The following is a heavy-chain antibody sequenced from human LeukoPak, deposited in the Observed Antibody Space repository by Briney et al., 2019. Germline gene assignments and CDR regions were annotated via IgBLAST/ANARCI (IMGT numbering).Heavy chain of an antibody. CDR2: IKTDGSST. D-gene: IGHD1-26*01. J-gene: IGHJ4*02. Sequence: GGSLRLSCAASGFTFSDYWMHWVRQAPGKGLVWVSRIKTDGSSTSYADSVKSRFTISRDNAKNTLYLQLNSLRVEDTAIYYCTRDLLVGATPGDYWGQGTLVTVSS. V-gene: IGHV3-74*01. CDR3: TRDLLVGATPGDY. CDR1: GFTFSDYW.